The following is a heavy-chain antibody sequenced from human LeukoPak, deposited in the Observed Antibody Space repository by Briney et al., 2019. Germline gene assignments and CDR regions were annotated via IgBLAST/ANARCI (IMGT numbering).Heavy chain of an antibody. CDR1: GGAFSSYA. J-gene: IGHJ4*02. V-gene: IGHV1-69*01. CDR2: IIPIFGTA. CDR3: ARDERFLEWLLFNY. D-gene: IGHD3-3*01. Sequence: SVKVSCKASGGAFSSYAISWVRQAPGQGLEWMGGIIPIFGTANYAQKFQGRVTITADESTSTAYMELSSLRSEDTAVYYCARDERFLEWLLFNYWGQGTLVTVSS.